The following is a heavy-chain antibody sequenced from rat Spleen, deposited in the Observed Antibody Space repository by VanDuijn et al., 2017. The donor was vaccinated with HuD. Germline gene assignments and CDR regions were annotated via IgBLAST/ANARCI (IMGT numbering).Heavy chain of an antibody. CDR1: GLSLTSNG. CDR3: TRDPITTRDYFDY. D-gene: IGHD1-1*01. Sequence: QVQLKESGPGLVQPSQTLSLTCTVSGLSLTSNGVSWVRQPPGKGLEWIAAISSGGSTYYNSALKSRLNINRDTSKSQVFLKMNSLQTEDTAIYFCTRDPITTRDYFDYWGQGVMVTVSS. J-gene: IGHJ2*01. CDR2: ISSGGST. V-gene: IGHV2-6*01.